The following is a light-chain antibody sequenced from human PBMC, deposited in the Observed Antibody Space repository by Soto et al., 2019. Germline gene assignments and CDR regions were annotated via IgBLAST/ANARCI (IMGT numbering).Light chain of an antibody. Sequence: VLTQSPGTLSLSPGERATLSCRASQSVSSHLAWYQQKPGQAPRLLIYGASSRATGIPDRFSGSGSGSDFTLTISRLETEDFVVYFCQQYGSSPRTFGGGTKVDIK. CDR1: QSVSSH. V-gene: IGKV3-20*01. CDR2: GAS. CDR3: QQYGSSPRT. J-gene: IGKJ4*01.